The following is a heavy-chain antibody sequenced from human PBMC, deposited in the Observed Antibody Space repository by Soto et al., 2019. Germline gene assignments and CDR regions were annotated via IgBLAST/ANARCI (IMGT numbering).Heavy chain of an antibody. J-gene: IGHJ4*02. CDR2: IIPIFGTA. CDR3: ARFGGISGNYQGFDY. Sequence: QVQLVQSGAEVKKPGSSVKVSCKASGGSFSTYAISWVRQAPGQGLEWMGGIIPIFGTANYAQKFQGRVRITADESTTTAHMALSSLGSDDTAVYFCARFGGISGNYQGFDYWGQGTLVTVSS. D-gene: IGHD1-26*01. CDR1: GGSFSTYA. V-gene: IGHV1-69*01.